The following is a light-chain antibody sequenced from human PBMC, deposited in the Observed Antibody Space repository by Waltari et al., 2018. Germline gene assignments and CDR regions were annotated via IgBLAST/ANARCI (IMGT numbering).Light chain of an antibody. CDR3: GTWDSSLSGAV. CDR2: ENT. V-gene: IGLV1-51*02. Sequence: QSVLTQPPSVSAAPGQRVTISCSGGSSNIGNNYVSWYRQFPVTAPKLLIYENTGRPSGIPCRFSGSKSCTSATLDITGIQAGDEADYYCGTWDSSLSGAVFGGGTHLTVL. CDR1: SSNIGNNY. J-gene: IGLJ7*01.